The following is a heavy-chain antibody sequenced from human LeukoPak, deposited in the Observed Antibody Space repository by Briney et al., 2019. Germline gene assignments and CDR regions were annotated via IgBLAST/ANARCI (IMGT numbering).Heavy chain of an antibody. D-gene: IGHD1-26*01. CDR2: LRKDATYS. V-gene: IGHV3-30*02. CDR1: GFPFSSYG. Sequence: PGGCLRLSCAASGFPFSSYGMYWVRQTPDKGLQWVAYLRKDATYSNYADSVRGRFTISRDNSKNTLDLQMSSLRVEDTAVYYCASGGPTRETLDYWGQGTLVTVSS. J-gene: IGHJ4*02. CDR3: ASGGPTRETLDY.